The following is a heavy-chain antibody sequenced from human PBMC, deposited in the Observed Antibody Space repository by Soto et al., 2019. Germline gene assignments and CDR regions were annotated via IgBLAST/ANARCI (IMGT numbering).Heavy chain of an antibody. J-gene: IGHJ4*02. V-gene: IGHV3-48*04. CDR3: ASRNTGGFDY. D-gene: IGHD2-2*02. Sequence: GGSLRLSCAASGFTFSTYSMNWVRQAPGKGLEWLSYISSSGGTIYYADSVKGRFTISRDNAKNSLYLQMNSLRVEDTAVYYCASRNTGGFDYWGQGTLVTVSS. CDR1: GFTFSTYS. CDR2: ISSSGGTI.